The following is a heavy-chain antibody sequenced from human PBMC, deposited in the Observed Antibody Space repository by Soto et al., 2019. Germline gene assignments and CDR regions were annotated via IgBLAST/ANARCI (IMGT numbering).Heavy chain of an antibody. CDR1: GGTFSSYS. CDR2: IIPIFGTA. CDR3: ARDGGRHSGGIDY. D-gene: IGHD1-26*01. Sequence: QVQLVQSGAEVKKPGSSVKVSCKASGGTFSSYSINWVRQAPGQGLEWMGEIIPIFGTANYAQKFQGRVTITADESTSTAYMDLSSLRSEATAVYYCARDGGRHSGGIDYWGQGTLVTVSS. J-gene: IGHJ4*02. V-gene: IGHV1-69*01.